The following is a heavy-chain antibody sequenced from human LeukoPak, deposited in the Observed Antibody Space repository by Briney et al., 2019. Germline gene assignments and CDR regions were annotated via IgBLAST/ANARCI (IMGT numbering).Heavy chain of an antibody. CDR1: GGSISSSGYY. CDR3: ARGYCGGDCSPSYYYYGMDV. Sequence: SETLSLTCTVSGGSISSSGYYWGWIRQPPGKGLEWIASIYYSGSTYYNPSLMSRVTISADTSKNQFSLKLSSVTAADTAVYYCARGYCGGDCSPSYYYYGMDVWGQGTTVTVSS. J-gene: IGHJ6*02. CDR2: IYYSGST. V-gene: IGHV4-39*07. D-gene: IGHD2-21*02.